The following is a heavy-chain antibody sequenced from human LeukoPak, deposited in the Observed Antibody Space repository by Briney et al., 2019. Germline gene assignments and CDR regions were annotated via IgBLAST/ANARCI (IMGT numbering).Heavy chain of an antibody. CDR1: GFTFSSYS. CDR2: ISSSSSYI. D-gene: IGHD6-19*01. J-gene: IGHJ4*02. CDR3: ARDRDSSGWYDY. Sequence: PGGSLRLSCAASGFTFSSYSMNWVRQAPGKGLEWVSSISSSSSYIYYADSVKGRFTISRDNAKNSLYLQMNSLRVEDTAVYYCARDRDSSGWYDYWGQGTLVTVSP. V-gene: IGHV3-21*01.